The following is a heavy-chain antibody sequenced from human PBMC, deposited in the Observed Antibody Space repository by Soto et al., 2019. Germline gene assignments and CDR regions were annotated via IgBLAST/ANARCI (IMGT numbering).Heavy chain of an antibody. V-gene: IGHV3-72*01. Sequence: GGSLRLSCAASGFIFSDHYMDWVRQAPGKGPEWVGRARNKVSGYTTASAASVKGRFTISRDDSKNSLFLQMNNLKTEDTAVYFCARLMGTRFDLWGQGTLVTVSS. CDR2: ARNKVSGYTT. J-gene: IGHJ5*02. CDR3: ARLMGTRFDL. CDR1: GFIFSDHY. D-gene: IGHD3-10*01.